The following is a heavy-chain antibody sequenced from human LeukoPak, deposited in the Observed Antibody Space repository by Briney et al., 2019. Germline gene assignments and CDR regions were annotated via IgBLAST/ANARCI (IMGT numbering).Heavy chain of an antibody. CDR2: ISYDGSSE. CDR3: ARDIMVYALYGMDV. Sequence: GGSLRLSCAASRFTFTSYGMHWVRQSPGTGLEWVAGISYDGSSEYYADSVKGRFTISRDNSKNTLYLQTNSLRAEDTAVYYCARDIMVYALYGMDVWGQGTTVTVSS. D-gene: IGHD2-8*01. J-gene: IGHJ6*02. CDR1: RFTFTSYG. V-gene: IGHV3-30*03.